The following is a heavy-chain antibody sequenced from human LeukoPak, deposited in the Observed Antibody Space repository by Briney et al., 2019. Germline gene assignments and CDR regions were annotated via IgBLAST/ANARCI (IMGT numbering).Heavy chain of an antibody. V-gene: IGHV3-23*01. CDR3: AKGIVVVPAAIPWRRRGDAFDI. J-gene: IGHJ3*02. CDR2: ISGSGGST. CDR1: GFTVSSNY. Sequence: GGSLRLSCAASGFTVSSNYMSWVRQAPGKGLEWVSAISGSGGSTYYADSVKGRFTISRDNSKNTLYLQMNSLRAEDTAVYYCAKGIVVVPAAIPWRRRGDAFDIWGQGTMVTVSS. D-gene: IGHD2-2*02.